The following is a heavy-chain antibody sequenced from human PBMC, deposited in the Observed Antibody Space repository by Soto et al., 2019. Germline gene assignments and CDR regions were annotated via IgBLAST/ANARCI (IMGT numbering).Heavy chain of an antibody. D-gene: IGHD3-16*01. V-gene: IGHV1-3*01. CDR1: GYTFTTYA. CDR3: ARDRPWGSSPLLQH. CDR2: INAGNGNT. Sequence: GASVTVSCKASGYTFTTYAIHWVRQAPGQRLEWMGWINAGNGNTKYSQKFQGRVTITKDTSASTAYMELNSLRSEDTAVYYCARDRPWGSSPLLQHWGQGTLVTVSS. J-gene: IGHJ1*01.